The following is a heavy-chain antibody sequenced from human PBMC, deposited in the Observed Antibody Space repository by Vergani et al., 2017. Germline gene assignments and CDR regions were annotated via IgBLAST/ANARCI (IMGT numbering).Heavy chain of an antibody. V-gene: IGHV4-4*03. Sequence: QVQLQESGPGLVKPPVTLSLTCAVSGDSISSNNCWTWVRQPPGKGLGWIGEICHTEDTKYSPPLKGRVTVSVDESRNLFSLRLNSVTAADTAVYYCATIGYRRWGYYFDYWGQGIMVTVSS. CDR3: ATIGYRRWGYYFDY. J-gene: IGHJ4*01. D-gene: IGHD2-2*02. CDR2: ICHTEDT. CDR1: GDSISSNNC.